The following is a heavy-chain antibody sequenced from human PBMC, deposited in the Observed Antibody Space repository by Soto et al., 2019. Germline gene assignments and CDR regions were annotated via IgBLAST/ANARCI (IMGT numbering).Heavy chain of an antibody. V-gene: IGHV1-3*01. D-gene: IGHD6-19*01. CDR2: INAGNGNT. J-gene: IGHJ4*02. CDR3: AIVGNIAVAQPDYYDY. CDR1: GYTFTSYA. Sequence: ASVKVSCKASGYTFTSYAMHWVRQAPGQRLEWMGWINAGNGNTKYSQKFQGRVTITRDTSASTAYMELSSLRSEDTAVYYCAIVGNIAVAQPDYYDYWGQGTLVTVSS.